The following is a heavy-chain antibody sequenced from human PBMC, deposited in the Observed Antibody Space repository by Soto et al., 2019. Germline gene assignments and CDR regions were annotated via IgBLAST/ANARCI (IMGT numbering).Heavy chain of an antibody. J-gene: IGHJ4*02. CDR3: VKDDGGSPSTPPL. V-gene: IGHV3-23*01. CDR1: GITISNYP. Sequence: EVQLLESGGGLVQPGGSLSLSCAASGITISNYPMSWVRQAPGKGLEWVSGISGSGDRTYYADSAKGRFTISKDISKNSLSLQVDSLGVDDTAVYFCVKDDGGSPSTPPLWGQGTLVTVSS. D-gene: IGHD3-10*01. CDR2: ISGSGDRT.